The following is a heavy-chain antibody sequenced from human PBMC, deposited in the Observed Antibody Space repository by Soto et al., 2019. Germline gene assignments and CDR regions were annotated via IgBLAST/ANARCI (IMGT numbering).Heavy chain of an antibody. Sequence: GGSLRLSCAGSGFTFRNSEMFWVRQAPGKGLEWVSKINYSGSNIYYSKSVKGRFTISRDNAKNSLYLQMNSLTDEDTAIYFCASEALCGADCYFFEYWGPGTLVTVSS. CDR2: INYSGSNI. CDR3: ASEALCGADCYFFEY. D-gene: IGHD2-21*02. J-gene: IGHJ4*02. CDR1: GFTFRNSE. V-gene: IGHV3-48*03.